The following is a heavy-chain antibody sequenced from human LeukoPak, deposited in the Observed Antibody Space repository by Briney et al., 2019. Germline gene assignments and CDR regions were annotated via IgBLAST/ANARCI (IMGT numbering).Heavy chain of an antibody. CDR2: MNPNSGNT. Sequence: GASVKVSCKASGYTFTSYDINWVRQATGQGLEWMGWMNPNSGNTGYARKFQGRVTMTRNTSISTAYMELSSLRSEDTAVYYCAGHDYGGKPAGSMDVWGQGTTVTVSS. J-gene: IGHJ6*02. D-gene: IGHD4-23*01. V-gene: IGHV1-8*01. CDR3: AGHDYGGKPAGSMDV. CDR1: GYTFTSYD.